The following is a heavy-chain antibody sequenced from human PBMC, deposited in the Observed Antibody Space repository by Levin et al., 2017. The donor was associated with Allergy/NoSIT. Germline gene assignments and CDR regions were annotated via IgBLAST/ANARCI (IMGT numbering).Heavy chain of an antibody. CDR1: GGSISSYY. CDR3: ASARGGWYYFDY. D-gene: IGHD6-19*01. CDR2: IYYSGST. V-gene: IGHV4-59*01. J-gene: IGHJ4*02. Sequence: PSETLSLTCTVSGGSISSYYWSWIRQPPGKGLEWIGYIYYSGSTNYNPSLKSRVTISVDTSKNQFSLKLSSVTAADTAVYYCASARGGWYYFDYWGQGTLVTVSS.